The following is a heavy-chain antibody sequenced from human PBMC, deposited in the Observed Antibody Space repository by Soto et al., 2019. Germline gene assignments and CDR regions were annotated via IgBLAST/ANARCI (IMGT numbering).Heavy chain of an antibody. CDR2: IYYSGST. CDR3: ARVAYGDYADAFDY. Sequence: QVQLQESGPGLVKPSETLSLTCTVSGGSVSSGNYCWSWIRQPPGKGLEWIGYIYYSGSTNYNPSLKSRVTISVDTSKNQFSLKLSSVTAADTAVYYCARVAYGDYADAFDYWGQGTLVTVSS. CDR1: GGSVSSGNYC. D-gene: IGHD4-17*01. V-gene: IGHV4-61*01. J-gene: IGHJ4*02.